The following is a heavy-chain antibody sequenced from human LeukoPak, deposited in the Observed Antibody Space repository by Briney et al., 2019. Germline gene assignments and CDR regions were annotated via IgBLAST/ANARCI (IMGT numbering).Heavy chain of an antibody. Sequence: SETLSLTCTVSGGSISSSSYYWGWIRQPPGKGLEWIGYIYYSGSTYYNPSLKSRVTISVDTSKNQFSLKLSSVTAADTAVYYCAREWRYCSSTSCFVWFDPWGQGTLVTVSS. CDR2: IYYSGST. D-gene: IGHD2-2*01. V-gene: IGHV4-31*03. J-gene: IGHJ5*02. CDR1: GGSISSSSYY. CDR3: AREWRYCSSTSCFVWFDP.